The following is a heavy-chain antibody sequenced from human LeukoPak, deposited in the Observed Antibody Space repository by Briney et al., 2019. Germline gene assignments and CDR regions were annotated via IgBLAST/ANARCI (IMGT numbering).Heavy chain of an antibody. CDR1: GFTFSSYS. CDR2: ISSTSTYI. D-gene: IGHD5-24*01. J-gene: IGHJ6*03. V-gene: IGHV3-21*01. Sequence: PGGSLRLSCAASGFTFSSYSMNWVRQAPGKGLDWVSSISSTSTYIYYADSVKGRFTISRDNAKNSLYLQMNSLRAEDTAVYYCARSPFPPTTILTSSYYMAVWGKGTPVTVSS. CDR3: ARSPFPPTTILTSSYYMAV.